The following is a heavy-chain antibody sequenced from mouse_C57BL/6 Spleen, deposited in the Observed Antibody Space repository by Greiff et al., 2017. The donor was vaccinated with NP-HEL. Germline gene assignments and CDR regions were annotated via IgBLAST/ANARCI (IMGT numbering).Heavy chain of an antibody. D-gene: IGHD1-1*01. CDR3: AREGGLLRYWYFDV. CDR2: INPSNGGT. Sequence: QVQLQQPGTELVKPGASVKLSCKASGYTFTSYWMHWVKQRPGQGLEWIGNINPSNGGTNYNEKFKSKATLTVDKSSSTAYMQLSSLTSEDSAVYYCAREGGLLRYWYFDVWGTGTTVTVSS. J-gene: IGHJ1*03. CDR1: GYTFTSYW. V-gene: IGHV1-53*01.